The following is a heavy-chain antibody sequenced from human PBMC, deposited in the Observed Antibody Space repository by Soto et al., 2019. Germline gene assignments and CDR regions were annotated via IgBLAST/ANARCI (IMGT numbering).Heavy chain of an antibody. D-gene: IGHD5-12*01. CDR2: IYPDDSDT. J-gene: IGHJ4*02. Sequence: PXESLKISCQGHEYTFTSQWIGWVLQKPGKGLEWMGLIYPDDSDTRYSPSFQGQVTFSADKSINTAYLQWSSLEASDTAMYYCARTYDQGLPVYFDYWGQGTQVTVSS. CDR3: ARTYDQGLPVYFDY. CDR1: EYTFTSQW. V-gene: IGHV5-51*01.